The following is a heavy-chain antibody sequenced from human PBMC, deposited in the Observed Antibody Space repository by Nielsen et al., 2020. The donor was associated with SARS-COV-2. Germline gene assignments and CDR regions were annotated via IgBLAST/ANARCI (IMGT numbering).Heavy chain of an antibody. CDR1: GISFSDSY. CDR3: ATEGGVWVGDLLEDNYVEN. V-gene: IGHV3-11*05. D-gene: IGHD3-10*01. Sequence: GESLKISCATSGISFSDSYMSWIRQSPGKGLEWVASISSTGTYTYYADSVKGRFTVARDNAKNSLFLHMSSLRVGDTAVYYCATEGGVWVGDLLEDNYVENWDQGTLVTVSA. J-gene: IGHJ4*02. CDR2: ISSTGTYT.